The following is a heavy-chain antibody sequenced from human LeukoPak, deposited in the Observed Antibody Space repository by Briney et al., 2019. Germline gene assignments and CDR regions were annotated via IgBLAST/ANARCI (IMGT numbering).Heavy chain of an antibody. D-gene: IGHD2-2*01. Sequence: GGSLRLSCAASEFTFSGYWMNWVRQAPGKWPEWVANIKQDGSDKYYADSVKGRFTVSRDNAKNSLYLQMNSLRAEDTAVYYCTSLRTAVPHAGEAYDIWGQGTLVTVSS. V-gene: IGHV3-7*01. CDR3: TSLRTAVPHAGEAYDI. CDR2: IKQDGSDK. J-gene: IGHJ3*02. CDR1: EFTFSGYW.